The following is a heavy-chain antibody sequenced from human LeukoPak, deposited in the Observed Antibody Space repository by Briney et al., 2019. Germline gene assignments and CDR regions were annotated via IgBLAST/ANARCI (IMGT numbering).Heavy chain of an antibody. CDR2: ISTSGSTI. CDR1: GFTFSSYE. J-gene: IGHJ3*02. V-gene: IGHV3-48*03. D-gene: IGHD4-17*01. Sequence: GGSLRLSCAASGFTFSSYEMNWVRQAPGKGLEWVSYISTSGSTIYYADSVKGRFTISRDNAKNSLYLQMNSLRAEDTAVYYCARQDDYGDFNDAFDIWGQGTRVTVSS. CDR3: ARQDDYGDFNDAFDI.